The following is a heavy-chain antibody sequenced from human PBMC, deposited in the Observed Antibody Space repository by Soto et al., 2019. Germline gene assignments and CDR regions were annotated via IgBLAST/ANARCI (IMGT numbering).Heavy chain of an antibody. V-gene: IGHV4-59*01. CDR1: GGSINAFF. CDR3: ATQTGLYYYGMDV. Sequence: QVQLQESGPGLVKPSETLSLTCTVSGGSINAFFWSWVRQPPGKGLASIGYIFYSGSTNYNPSLKSRVTISLDTSKTQFSLNLTSVTAADTAVYYCATQTGLYYYGMDVWGQGTTVAVSS. CDR2: IFYSGST. J-gene: IGHJ6*02.